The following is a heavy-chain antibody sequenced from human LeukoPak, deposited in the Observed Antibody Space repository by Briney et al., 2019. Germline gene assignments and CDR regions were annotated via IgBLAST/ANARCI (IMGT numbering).Heavy chain of an antibody. CDR2: IIPIFGIA. CDR1: GGTFSSYA. CDR3: ARDSDTVTREYYFDY. J-gene: IGHJ4*02. Sequence: SVKVSCKASGGTFSSYAISWVRQAPGQGLEWMGRIIPIFGIANYAQKFQGRVTITADKSTSTAYMELNSLRSEDTAVYYCARDSDTVTREYYFDYWGQGTLVTVSS. V-gene: IGHV1-69*04. D-gene: IGHD4-11*01.